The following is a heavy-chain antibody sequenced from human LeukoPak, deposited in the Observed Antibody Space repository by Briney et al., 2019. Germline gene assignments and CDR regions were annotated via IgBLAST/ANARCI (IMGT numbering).Heavy chain of an antibody. Sequence: GGSLRLSCAASGFTFSSYAMSWVRQAPGKGLEWVSAISGSGGSTYYADSVKGRFTISRDNAKNSLYLQMNSLRAEDTAVYYCARSDSSGWPYYFDYWGQGTLVTVSS. V-gene: IGHV3-23*01. D-gene: IGHD6-19*01. CDR3: ARSDSSGWPYYFDY. J-gene: IGHJ4*02. CDR1: GFTFSSYA. CDR2: ISGSGGST.